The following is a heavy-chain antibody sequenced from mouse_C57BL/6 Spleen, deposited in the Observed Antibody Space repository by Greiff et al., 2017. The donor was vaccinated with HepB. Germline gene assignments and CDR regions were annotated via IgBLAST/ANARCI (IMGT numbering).Heavy chain of an antibody. V-gene: IGHV1-55*01. J-gene: IGHJ3*01. D-gene: IGHD4-1*01. Sequence: QVQLQQPGAELVKPGASVKMSCKASGYTFTSYWITWVKQRPGQGLEWIGDIYPGSGSTNYNEKFKSKATLTVDTSSSTAYMQLSSLTSEDSAVYYCAREDSNWDGFAYWGQGTLVTVSA. CDR2: IYPGSGST. CDR3: AREDSNWDGFAY. CDR1: GYTFTSYW.